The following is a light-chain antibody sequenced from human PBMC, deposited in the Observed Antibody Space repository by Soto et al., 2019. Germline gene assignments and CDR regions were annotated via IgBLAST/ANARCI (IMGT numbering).Light chain of an antibody. V-gene: IGLV1-40*01. CDR1: SSNIGAGYD. CDR2: RNT. CDR3: HSYDSSLSGVV. J-gene: IGLJ2*01. Sequence: QSVLTQPPSVSGAPGQGVTISCTGSSSNIGAGYDVHWYRQLPGTAPRLLIYRNTNRPSGVPDRFFGSKSGTSASLAITGLQAEDEADYYCHSYDSSLSGVVFGGGTKVT.